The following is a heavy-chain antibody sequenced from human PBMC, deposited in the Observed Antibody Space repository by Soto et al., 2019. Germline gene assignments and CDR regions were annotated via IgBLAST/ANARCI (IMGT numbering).Heavy chain of an antibody. Sequence: GESLKISCKGFGYRFTSYWIGWVRQMPGKGLEWMGIINPYDSDTRYSPSFQGQVTISADKSISTVYLQWSSLKASDTAMYFCTSHIIQPQARYNMDVWALRTTVTVS. CDR3: TSHIIQPQARYNMDV. CDR1: GYRFTSYW. V-gene: IGHV5-51*01. D-gene: IGHD3-3*01. J-gene: IGHJ6*02. CDR2: INPYDSDT.